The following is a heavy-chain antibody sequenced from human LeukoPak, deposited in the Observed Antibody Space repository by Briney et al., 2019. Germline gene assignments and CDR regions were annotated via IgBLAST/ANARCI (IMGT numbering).Heavy chain of an antibody. CDR2: INHSGST. Sequence: PSETLSLTCAAYGGSFSGYYWSWIRQPPGKGLEWIGEINHSGSTNYNPSLKSRVTISVDTSKNQFSLKLSSVTAADTAVYYCARGRRIMSPAFDIWGQGTMVTVSS. CDR3: ARGRRIMSPAFDI. J-gene: IGHJ3*02. D-gene: IGHD3-16*01. CDR1: GGSFSGYY. V-gene: IGHV4-34*01.